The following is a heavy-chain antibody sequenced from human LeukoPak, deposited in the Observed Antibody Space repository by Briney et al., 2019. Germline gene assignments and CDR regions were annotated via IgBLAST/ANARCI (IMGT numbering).Heavy chain of an antibody. D-gene: IGHD6-13*01. Sequence: GGSLRLSCAASGFTFSSYSMNWVRQAPGKGLEWVSYISSSSSTIYYADSVKGRFTISRDNAKNSLYLQMNSLRSEDTAVYYCARGHSSSWYWSYYYYYYMDVWGKGTTVTVSS. CDR1: GFTFSSYS. CDR3: ARGHSSSWYWSYYYYYYMDV. J-gene: IGHJ6*03. CDR2: ISSSSSTI. V-gene: IGHV3-48*01.